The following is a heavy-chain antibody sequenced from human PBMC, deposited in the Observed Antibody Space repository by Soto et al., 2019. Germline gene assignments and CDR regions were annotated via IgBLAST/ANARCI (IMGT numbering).Heavy chain of an antibody. CDR3: AKDRSRGYSYGYFDY. D-gene: IGHD5-18*01. CDR2: ISGSGGST. CDR1: GFTFSSYA. V-gene: IGHV3-23*01. J-gene: IGHJ4*02. Sequence: VRLSCAASGFTFSSYAMSWVRQAPGKGLEWVSAISGSGGSTYYADSVKGRFTISRDNSKNTLYLQMNSLRAEDTAVYYCAKDRSRGYSYGYFDYWGQGTLVTVSS.